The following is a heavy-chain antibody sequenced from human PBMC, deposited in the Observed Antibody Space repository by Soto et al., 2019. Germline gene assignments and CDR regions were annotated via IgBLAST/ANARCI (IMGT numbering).Heavy chain of an antibody. CDR2: IYYSGST. CDR3: ARPRRLYYYYGSGSPSRYYYYMDV. J-gene: IGHJ6*03. D-gene: IGHD3-10*01. CDR1: GGSISSSSYY. V-gene: IGHV4-39*01. Sequence: QLQLQESGPGLVKPSETLSLTCTVSGGSISSSSYYWGWIRQPPGKGLEWIGSIYYSGSTYYNPSLKSRVTISVDTSKNQFSLKLSSVTAADTAVYYCARPRRLYYYYGSGSPSRYYYYMDVWGKGTTVTVSS.